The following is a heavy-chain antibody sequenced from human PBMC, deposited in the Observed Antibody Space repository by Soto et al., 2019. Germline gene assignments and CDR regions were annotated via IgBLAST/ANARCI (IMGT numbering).Heavy chain of an antibody. Sequence: ASVKVSCKASGYTFTSYYMHWVRQAPGQGLEWMGIINPSGGSTSYAQKFQGRVTMTRDTSTSTVYMELSSLRSEDTAVYYCARGRRVVVVPAAMNHWFDPWGQGTLVTVSS. CDR3: ARGRRVVVVPAAMNHWFDP. D-gene: IGHD2-2*01. CDR2: INPSGGST. V-gene: IGHV1-46*01. CDR1: GYTFTSYY. J-gene: IGHJ5*02.